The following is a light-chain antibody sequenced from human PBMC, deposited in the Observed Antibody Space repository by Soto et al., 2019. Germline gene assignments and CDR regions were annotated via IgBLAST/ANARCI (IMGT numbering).Light chain of an antibody. V-gene: IGLV2-8*01. J-gene: IGLJ3*02. CDR1: KNDIGVYDF. CDR2: EVV. Sequence: QSALTQPPSASGSPGQSVTISCTGTKNDIGVYDFVSWYQHHPGKAPRLIIYEVVQRPSGVPDRFSGSKSGTSASLAISGLQSEDEADYYCSVWDDSLNGWAFGGGTKLTVL. CDR3: SVWDDSLNGWA.